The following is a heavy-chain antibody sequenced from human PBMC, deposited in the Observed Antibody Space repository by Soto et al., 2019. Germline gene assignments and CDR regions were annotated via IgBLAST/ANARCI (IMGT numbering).Heavy chain of an antibody. CDR1: GFTFSSYW. CDR3: ASSPGYCSSTSCYAGNDILVLFDY. CDR2: IKQDGSEK. Sequence: GGSLRLSCAASGFTFSSYWMSWVRQAPGKGLEWVANIKQDGSEKYYVDSVKGRFTISRDNAKNSLYLQMNSLRAEDTAVYYCASSPGYCSSTSCYAGNDILVLFDYWGQGTLVTVSS. V-gene: IGHV3-7*01. D-gene: IGHD2-2*01. J-gene: IGHJ4*02.